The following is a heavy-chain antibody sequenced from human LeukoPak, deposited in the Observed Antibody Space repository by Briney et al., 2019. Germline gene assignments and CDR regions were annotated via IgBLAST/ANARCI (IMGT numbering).Heavy chain of an antibody. J-gene: IGHJ5*02. CDR1: GGSISSGGYY. CDR3: AREAGGYDYVWGSYRLNWFDP. V-gene: IGHV4-31*03. D-gene: IGHD3-16*02. Sequence: SETLSFTCTVSGGSISSGGYYWSWIRQHPGKGLEWIGYIYYSGSTYYNPSLKSRVTISVDTSKNQFSLKLSSVTAADTAVYYCAREAGGYDYVWGSYRLNWFDPWGQGTLVTVSS. CDR2: IYYSGST.